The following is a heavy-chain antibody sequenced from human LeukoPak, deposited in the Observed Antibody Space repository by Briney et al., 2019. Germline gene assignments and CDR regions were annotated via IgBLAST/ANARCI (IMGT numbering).Heavy chain of an antibody. D-gene: IGHD3-22*01. CDR2: INPNSGGT. V-gene: IGHV1-2*06. CDR3: ARVMYYYDSSGYEFAEYFQH. J-gene: IGHJ1*01. CDR1: GYTFTGYY. Sequence: ASVKVSCKASGYTFTGYYMHWVRQAPGQGLEWMGRINPNSGGTNYAQKFQGRVTMTRDTSISTAYMELSRLRSDDTAVYYCARVMYYYDSSGYEFAEYFQHWGRAPWSPSPQ.